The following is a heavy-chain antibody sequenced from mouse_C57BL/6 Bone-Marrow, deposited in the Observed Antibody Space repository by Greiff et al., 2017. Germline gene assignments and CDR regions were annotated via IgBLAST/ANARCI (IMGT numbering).Heavy chain of an antibody. CDR2: INPGSGGI. J-gene: IGHJ3*01. CDR1: GYAFTNYL. CDR3: ARSKNWDSWFAY. V-gene: IGHV1-54*01. Sequence: QVQLQQSGAELVRPGTSVKVSCTASGYAFTNYLIEWVKQRPGQGLEWIGVINPGSGGINYNEKFKGKATLTADNASSTAYMQISSLTSEDSAVYFGARSKNWDSWFAYWGQGTLVTVSA. D-gene: IGHD4-1*01.